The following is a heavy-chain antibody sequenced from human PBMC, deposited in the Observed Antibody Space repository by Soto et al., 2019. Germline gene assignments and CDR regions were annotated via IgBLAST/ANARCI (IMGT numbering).Heavy chain of an antibody. Sequence: QVQLVQSGAEVKKPGSSVKVSCKASGGTFSNYTFNWVRQAPGQGLEWMGGIIPISGAAYYAQRFQGRVTITADESTNTAYMELSSLRSEDTAVYYCARPLGNSPLFDYWDQGTLVTVSS. CDR2: IIPISGAA. CDR1: GGTFSNYT. J-gene: IGHJ4*02. V-gene: IGHV1-69*01. CDR3: ARPLGNSPLFDY. D-gene: IGHD1-1*01.